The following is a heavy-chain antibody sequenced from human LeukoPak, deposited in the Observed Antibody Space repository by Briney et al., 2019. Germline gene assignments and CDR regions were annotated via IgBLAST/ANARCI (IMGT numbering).Heavy chain of an antibody. CDR1: GYTLTELS. CDR2: LNPNSGGT. CDR3: ASGFYDSSGPSDAFDI. V-gene: IGHV1-2*02. Sequence: ASVKVSCKVSGYTLTELSMHWVRQAPGQGLEWMGWLNPNSGGTNYAQKFQGRLTMTRDTSISTAYMELSSLSSDDTAVYYCASGFYDSSGPSDAFDIWGQGTMVTVSS. J-gene: IGHJ3*02. D-gene: IGHD3-22*01.